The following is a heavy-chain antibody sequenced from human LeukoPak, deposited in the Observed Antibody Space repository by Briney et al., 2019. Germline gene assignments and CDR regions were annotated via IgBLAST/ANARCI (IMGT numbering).Heavy chain of an antibody. D-gene: IGHD6-19*01. CDR2: IYYSGST. CDR1: GGSISSGGYH. J-gene: IGHJ3*02. CDR3: AREPYSSGGDDAFDI. Sequence: SETLSLTCSVSGGSISSGGYHWSWIRQHPGKGLEWIGYIYYSGSTYYNPSLKSRVTISVDTSKNQFSLKLSSVTAADTAVYYCAREPYSSGGDDAFDIWGQGTMVTVSS. V-gene: IGHV4-31*03.